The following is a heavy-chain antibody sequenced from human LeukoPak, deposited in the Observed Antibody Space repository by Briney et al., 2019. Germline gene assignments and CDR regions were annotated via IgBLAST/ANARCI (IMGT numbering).Heavy chain of an antibody. CDR1: GGSISSSSYY. Sequence: SQTLSLTCTVSGGSISSSSYYWGWIRQPPGKGLEWIGSFYYSGNTYYNPSLQSRVTISVDTSKNQFSLKLSSVTAADAALYYCARQIIFPDYWGQGTLVTVTS. D-gene: IGHD2/OR15-2a*01. CDR3: ARQIIFPDY. CDR2: FYYSGNT. V-gene: IGHV4-39*01. J-gene: IGHJ4*02.